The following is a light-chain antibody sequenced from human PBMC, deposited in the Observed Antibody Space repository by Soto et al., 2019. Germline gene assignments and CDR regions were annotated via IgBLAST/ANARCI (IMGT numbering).Light chain of an antibody. CDR2: AND. V-gene: IGLV1-40*01. Sequence: QSVLTQPPSVSGAPGQRLTISCAGTSSNIGAGFDVHWYQQLPGTAPKLLIYANDDRPSGVPDRFSGSTSGTSASLAITGLQAEDAADYYCSSYAGSNNFVVFGGGTKLTVL. CDR1: SSNIGAGFD. J-gene: IGLJ2*01. CDR3: SSYAGSNNFVV.